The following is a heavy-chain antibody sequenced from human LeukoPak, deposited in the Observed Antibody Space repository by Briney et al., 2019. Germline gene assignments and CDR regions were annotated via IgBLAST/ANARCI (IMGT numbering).Heavy chain of an antibody. Sequence: GGSLRLSCAASGFSLSTYWMIWVRQAPGKGLEWVSSISSSSSYIYYADSVKGRFTISRDNAKNSLYLQMNSLRAEDTAVYYCARSQLLSYGMDVWGQGTTVTVSS. J-gene: IGHJ6*02. V-gene: IGHV3-21*01. CDR1: GFSLSTYW. CDR3: ARSQLLSYGMDV. CDR2: ISSSSSYI. D-gene: IGHD2-2*01.